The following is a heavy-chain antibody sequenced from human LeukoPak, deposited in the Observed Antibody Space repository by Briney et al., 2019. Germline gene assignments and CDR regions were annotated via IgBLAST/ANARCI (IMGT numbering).Heavy chain of an antibody. J-gene: IGHJ3*02. CDR3: AGEDNSSGYRPFDI. Sequence: ASVKVSCKASGYTFTGYYIHWVRQAPGQGLDWIGRINPNNGGTNYAQKFQGRVTMTRDMSMSTAYMGLSRLGSDDTAVYYCAGEDNSSGYRPFDIWGQGTMVTVPS. V-gene: IGHV1-2*06. CDR2: INPNNGGT. D-gene: IGHD3-22*01. CDR1: GYTFTGYY.